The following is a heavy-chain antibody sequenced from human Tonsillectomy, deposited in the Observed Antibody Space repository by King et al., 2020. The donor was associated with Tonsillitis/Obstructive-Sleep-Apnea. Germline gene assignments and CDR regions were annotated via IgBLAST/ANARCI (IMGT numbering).Heavy chain of an antibody. CDR3: ARGQEFGYCSSTSCYDWFDP. D-gene: IGHD2-2*01. Sequence: VQLVESGAEVKKPGASVKVSCTASGYTFTTYYMHWVRQAPGQGLEWMGIINPSGGSTSYAQKFQGRVTMTRDTSTSTVYMELSSLRSDDTAVYYCARGQEFGYCSSTSCYDWFDPWGQGTLVTVSS. V-gene: IGHV1-46*01. J-gene: IGHJ5*02. CDR1: GYTFTTYY. CDR2: INPSGGST.